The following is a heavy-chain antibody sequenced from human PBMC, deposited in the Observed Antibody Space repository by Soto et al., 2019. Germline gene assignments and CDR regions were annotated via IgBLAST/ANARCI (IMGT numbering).Heavy chain of an antibody. CDR2: IYPGDSDT. CDR1: GYSFTSYW. CDR3: ARGTYYYDSRGYSDHQYVMAF. D-gene: IGHD3-22*01. J-gene: IGHJ6*01. Sequence: GESLKISCKGSGYSFTSYWIGWVRHMPGKGLEWMGIIYPGDSDTRYSPSFQGQVTISADKSISTAYLQWSSLKASDTAMYYCARGTYYYDSRGYSDHQYVMAFWAQGTTDIVSS. V-gene: IGHV5-51*01.